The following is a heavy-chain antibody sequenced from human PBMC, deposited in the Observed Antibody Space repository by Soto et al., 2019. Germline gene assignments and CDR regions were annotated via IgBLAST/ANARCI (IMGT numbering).Heavy chain of an antibody. CDR1: GFTFSNYW. CDR2: INKDGSSS. D-gene: IGHD3-22*01. CDR3: ARARAESSEYYPFRY. Sequence: GGSLRLSCAASGFTFSNYWMHWVRQVPGKGLVWISGINKDGSSSTYADSVRGRFTISRDNANNTLYLQMNSLRVEDTAVYYCARARAESSEYYPFRYWGQGSLVTVSS. V-gene: IGHV3-74*03. J-gene: IGHJ4*02.